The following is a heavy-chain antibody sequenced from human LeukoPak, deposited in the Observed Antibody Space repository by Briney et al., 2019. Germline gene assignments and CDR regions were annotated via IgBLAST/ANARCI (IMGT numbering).Heavy chain of an antibody. J-gene: IGHJ6*02. CDR1: GFTFSSYA. CDR3: ARGGYAHYYGMDV. D-gene: IGHD5-18*01. CDR2: ISYDGSNK. Sequence: GGSLRLSCAASGFTFSSYAMHWVRQAPGKGLGWVAVISYDGSNKYYADSVKGRFTISRDNSKNTVYLQMNSLRAEDTAVYYCARGGYAHYYGMDVWGQGTTVTVSS. V-gene: IGHV3-30*14.